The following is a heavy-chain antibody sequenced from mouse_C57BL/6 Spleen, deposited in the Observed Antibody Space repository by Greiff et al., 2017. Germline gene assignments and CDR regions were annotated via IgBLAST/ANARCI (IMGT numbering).Heavy chain of an antibody. CDR1: GFNIKDYY. Sequence: EVQLQESGAELVRPGASVKLSCTASGFNIKDYYMHWVKQRPEQGLEWIGRIDPEDGDTEYAPKFQGKATMPADTSSNTAYLQLSSLTSEDTAVYYCTTGGYYVGWYFDVWGTGTTVTVSS. CDR3: TTGGYYVGWYFDV. V-gene: IGHV14-1*01. D-gene: IGHD2-3*01. CDR2: IDPEDGDT. J-gene: IGHJ1*03.